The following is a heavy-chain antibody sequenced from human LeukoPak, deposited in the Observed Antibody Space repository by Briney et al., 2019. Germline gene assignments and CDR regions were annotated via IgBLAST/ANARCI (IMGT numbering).Heavy chain of an antibody. J-gene: IGHJ3*02. CDR1: GFTFEDYA. Sequence: GGSLRLSCAASGFTFEDYAMHGVRQAPGKGLEWVSGMSWSRGSIGYADSVKGRFTLSRDNAKNSLYLQMNSLRAEDTALYYCAKDLSSGWYGDAFDIWGQGTMVTVSS. CDR2: MSWSRGSI. V-gene: IGHV3-9*01. D-gene: IGHD6-19*01. CDR3: AKDLSSGWYGDAFDI.